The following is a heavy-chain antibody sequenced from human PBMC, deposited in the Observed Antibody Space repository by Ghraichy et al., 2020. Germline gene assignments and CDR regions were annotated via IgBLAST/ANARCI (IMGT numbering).Heavy chain of an antibody. J-gene: IGHJ6*02. CDR2: MNPNSGNT. CDR1: GYTFTSYD. CDR3: ARGKIPYSGYATLGMDV. Sequence: ASVKVSCKASGYTFTSYDINWVRQATGQGLEWMGWMNPNSGNTGYAQKFQGRVTMTRNTSISTAYMELSSLRSEDTAVYYCARGKIPYSGYATLGMDVWGQGTTVTVSS. V-gene: IGHV1-8*01. D-gene: IGHD5-12*01.